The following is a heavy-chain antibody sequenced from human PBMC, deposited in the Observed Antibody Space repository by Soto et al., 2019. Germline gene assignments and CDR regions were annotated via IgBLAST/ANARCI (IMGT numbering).Heavy chain of an antibody. CDR2: ISYDGSNK. CDR3: ARGSYYGSGSYYRAPLIYV. Sequence: QVQLVESGGGVVQPGRSLRLSCAASGFTFSSYAMHWVRQAPGKGLEWVAVISYDGSNKYYADSVKGRFTISRDNSKNTLYLQMNSLRAEDTAVYYCARGSYYGSGSYYRAPLIYVWGQGTTVTVSS. V-gene: IGHV3-30-3*01. J-gene: IGHJ6*02. CDR1: GFTFSSYA. D-gene: IGHD3-10*01.